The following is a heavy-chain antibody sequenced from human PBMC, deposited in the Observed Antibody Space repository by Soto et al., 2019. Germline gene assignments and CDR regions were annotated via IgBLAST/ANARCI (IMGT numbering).Heavy chain of an antibody. V-gene: IGHV3-7*01. D-gene: IGHD2-15*01. J-gene: IGHJ3*01. CDR3: ARDGFCSGGGRYGHDAFDV. Sequence: EVQLVESGGGLVQPGGSLRLSCAVSGFIFSRYWMGWVRQAPGKGLEWVANINEDVSLKYYADSVKGRFTISRDNDKSSLFLPINGLRAEDTAVYYCARDGFCSGGGRYGHDAFDVGGQGTVVTVSS. CDR1: GFIFSRYW. CDR2: INEDVSLK.